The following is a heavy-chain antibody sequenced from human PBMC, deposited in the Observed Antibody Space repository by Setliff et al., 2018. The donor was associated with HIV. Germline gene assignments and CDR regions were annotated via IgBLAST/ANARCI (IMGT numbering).Heavy chain of an antibody. J-gene: IGHJ5*01. V-gene: IGHV3-74*03. CDR3: VRVAGFSSSWFAY. CDR1: GFTFSYYW. Sequence: HPGGSLRLSCAASGFTFSYYWMHWVRQAPGKGLEWVARINSDGSTVEHAGAVKGRLTISRDNARNTLYLEMNSRRVEDAAMYYCVRVAGFSSSWFAYWGQGTLVTVSS. D-gene: IGHD6-13*01. CDR2: INSDGSTV.